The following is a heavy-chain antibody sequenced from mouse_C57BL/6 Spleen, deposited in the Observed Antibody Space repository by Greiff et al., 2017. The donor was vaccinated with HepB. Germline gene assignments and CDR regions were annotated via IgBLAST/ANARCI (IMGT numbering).Heavy chain of an antibody. CDR2: IHPNIGST. Sequence: QVQLQQSGAVLVKPGASVKLSCKASGYTFTSYWMHWVKQRPGHGLEWIGMIHPNIGSTNYNEKFKSKATLTVDTSSSTAYMQLSSLTSEDSAVYYCARSLRIYCGHSGDFDDWGTGTTLTVAS. CDR1: GYTFTSYW. V-gene: IGHV1-64*01. D-gene: IGHD2-1*01. J-gene: IGHJ2*01. CDR3: ARSLRIYCGHSGDFDD.